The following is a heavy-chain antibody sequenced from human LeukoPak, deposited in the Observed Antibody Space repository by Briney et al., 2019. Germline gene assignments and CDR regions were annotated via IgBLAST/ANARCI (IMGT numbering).Heavy chain of an antibody. J-gene: IGHJ4*02. V-gene: IGHV3-33*01. CDR3: ARGRYSSGCSFDY. CDR1: GFTFSSYG. CDR2: IWYDGSNK. Sequence: GGSLRLSCAASGFTFSSYGMHWVRQAPGKGLEWVAVIWYDGSNKYYADSVKGRFTISRDNSKSTLSLQMNNLRAEDTAVYYCARGRYSSGCSFDYWAQGPLVPVPS. D-gene: IGHD6-19*01.